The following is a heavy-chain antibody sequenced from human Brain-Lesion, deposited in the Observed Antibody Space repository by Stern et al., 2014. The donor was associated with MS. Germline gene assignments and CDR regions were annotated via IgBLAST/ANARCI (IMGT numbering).Heavy chain of an antibody. D-gene: IGHD3-22*01. J-gene: IGHJ4*02. CDR1: GDSISSGDNY. V-gene: IGHV4-30-4*01. CDR3: ARGESSRYYYYFDY. CDR2: IYYIGST. Sequence: DQLVESGPGLVKPSQTLSLTCNVSGDSISSGDNYWSWIRQSPGKGLEWIGYIYYIGSTFYNPSLKSRVTISVDTSQNQFSLRLSSVTAADTAVYYCARGESSRYYYYFDYWGQGTQVTVSS.